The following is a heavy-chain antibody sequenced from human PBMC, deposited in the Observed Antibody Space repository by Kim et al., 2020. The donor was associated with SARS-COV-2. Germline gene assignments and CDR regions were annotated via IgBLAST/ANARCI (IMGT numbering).Heavy chain of an antibody. J-gene: IGHJ5*02. CDR3: AKGDCSSSTCYTAAS. Sequence: DSVKGRFTLSRDNAKNTLYLQMNSLRADDTAVYYCAKGDCSSSTCYTAASWGRGTLVTVSS. D-gene: IGHD2-2*02. V-gene: IGHV3-23*01.